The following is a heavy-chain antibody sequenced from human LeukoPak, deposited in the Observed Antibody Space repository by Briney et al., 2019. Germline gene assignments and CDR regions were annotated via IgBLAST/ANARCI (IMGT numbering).Heavy chain of an antibody. V-gene: IGHV3-66*01. CDR3: ARFRYFGDY. CDR2: IYSGGST. J-gene: IGHJ4*02. D-gene: IGHD1-14*01. Sequence: AGGSLRLSCAASGFTFSSYWMSWVRQAPGKGLEWVSVIYSGGSTYYADSVKGRFTISRDNSKNTLYLQMNSLRAEDTAVYYCARFRYFGDYWGQGTLVTVSS. CDR1: GFTFSSYW.